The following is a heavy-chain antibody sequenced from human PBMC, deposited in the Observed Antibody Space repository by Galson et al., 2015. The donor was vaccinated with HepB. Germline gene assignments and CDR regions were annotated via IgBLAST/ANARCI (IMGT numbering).Heavy chain of an antibody. CDR3: AHTPLSSFEEVIIREPFGV. D-gene: IGHD1-26*01. Sequence: PALVKPTQTLTLTCTFSGFSLSSRGMGLGWIRQPPGKTLEWLAVIYWNGERLYSPSLESRLTITKGTSENQVVLTMTNLDPVDTATYYCAHTPLSSFEEVIIREPFGVWGQGTTVTVSS. J-gene: IGHJ6*02. CDR1: GFSLSSRGMG. V-gene: IGHV2-5*01. CDR2: IYWNGER.